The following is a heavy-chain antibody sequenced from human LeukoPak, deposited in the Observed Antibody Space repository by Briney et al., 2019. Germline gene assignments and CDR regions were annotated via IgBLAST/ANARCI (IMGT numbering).Heavy chain of an antibody. CDR2: ISAYNGNT. D-gene: IGHD3-10*01. CDR3: ARDPHGYYYGSGTLSHFDY. CDR1: GYTFTSYG. J-gene: IGHJ4*02. V-gene: IGHV1-18*01. Sequence: GASVKVSCKAYGYTFTSYGISWVRQAPGRGLEWMGWISAYNGNTNYAQKLQGRVTMTTDTSTSTAYMELRSLRSDDAVVYYCARDPHGYYYGSGTLSHFDYWGQGTLVTVSS.